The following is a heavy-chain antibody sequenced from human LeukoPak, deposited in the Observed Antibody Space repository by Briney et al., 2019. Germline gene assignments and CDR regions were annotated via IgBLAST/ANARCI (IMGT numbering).Heavy chain of an antibody. J-gene: IGHJ2*01. Sequence: GGSLRLSCAVSEFTFSNYWMHWVRQAPGKGLVWVSRINTDGSSTNHADSVEGRFTISRDNAKNTVHLQMNSLRDDDTAVYYCARANPADFNLWGRGTLVTVSS. CDR1: EFTFSNYW. D-gene: IGHD1-14*01. CDR2: INTDGSST. CDR3: ARANPADFNL. V-gene: IGHV3-74*01.